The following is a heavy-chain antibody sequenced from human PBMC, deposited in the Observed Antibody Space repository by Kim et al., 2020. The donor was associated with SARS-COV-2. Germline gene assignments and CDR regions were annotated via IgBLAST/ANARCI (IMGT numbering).Heavy chain of an antibody. V-gene: IGHV3-30*18. J-gene: IGHJ6*02. Sequence: GGSLRLSCAASGFTFSSYGMHWVRQAPGKGLEWVAVISYDGSNKYYADSVKGRFTISRDNSKNTLYLQMNSLRAEDTAVYYCAKDGGDWGWEDYYGMDVWGQGTTVTVSS. CDR1: GFTFSSYG. CDR2: ISYDGSNK. D-gene: IGHD2-21*02. CDR3: AKDGGDWGWEDYYGMDV.